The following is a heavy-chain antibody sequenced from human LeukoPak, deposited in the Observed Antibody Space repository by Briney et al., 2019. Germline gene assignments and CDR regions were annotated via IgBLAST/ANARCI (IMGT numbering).Heavy chain of an antibody. Sequence: GGSLRLSCAASGFTFDDYAMHWVRQAPGKGLEWVSGISWNSGSIGYADSVKGRFTISRDNAKNSLYLQMNTLRAEDTALYSCAKGSHPGIAADAIDCWGQGTLVTVSS. D-gene: IGHD6-13*01. CDR1: GFTFDDYA. V-gene: IGHV3-9*01. CDR2: ISWNSGSI. J-gene: IGHJ4*02. CDR3: AKGSHPGIAADAIDC.